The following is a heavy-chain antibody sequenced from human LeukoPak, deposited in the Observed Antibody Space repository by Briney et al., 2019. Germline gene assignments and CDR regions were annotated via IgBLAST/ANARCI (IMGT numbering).Heavy chain of an antibody. J-gene: IGHJ4*02. V-gene: IGHV4-4*07. CDR1: GGSITGYY. Sequence: SENLSLTCTVSGGSITGYYWNWIRQPAGQGLEWLGRVYSSGVGNYNPSLTSRVTMSVDTSKNQFSLKLTSLTAADTAVYYCAREEFLHEIDSSGYFVYWGQGTLVTVSS. CDR2: VYSSGVG. CDR3: AREEFLHEIDSSGYFVY. D-gene: IGHD3-22*01.